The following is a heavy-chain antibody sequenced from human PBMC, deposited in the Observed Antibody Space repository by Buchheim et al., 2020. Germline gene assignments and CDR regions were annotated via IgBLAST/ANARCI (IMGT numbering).Heavy chain of an antibody. J-gene: IGHJ6*02. V-gene: IGHV3-33*01. Sequence: QVQLVESGGGVVQPGRSLRLSCAASGFTFSSYGMHWVRQAPGKGLEWVAVIWYDGSNKYYADSVKGRFTISRDNSKNTLYLQMNSLRAEDTAVYYCARELDYGYSYADYYYGIDVWGQGTT. CDR3: ARELDYGYSYADYYYGIDV. CDR2: IWYDGSNK. CDR1: GFTFSSYG. D-gene: IGHD5-18*01.